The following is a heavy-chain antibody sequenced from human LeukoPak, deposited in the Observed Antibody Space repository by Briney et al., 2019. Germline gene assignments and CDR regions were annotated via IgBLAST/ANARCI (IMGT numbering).Heavy chain of an antibody. J-gene: IGHJ3*02. V-gene: IGHV3-66*01. D-gene: IGHD2-2*01. CDR2: IYSGGST. CDR1: GFTVSSNY. CDR3: ARDARYCSSTSCNLRAFDI. Sequence: PGGSLRLSCVASGFTVSSNYMSWVRQAPGKGLEWVSVIYSGGSTYYADSVKGRFTISRDNSKNTLYLQMNSLRAEDTAVYYCARDARYCSSTSCNLRAFDIWGQGTMVTVSS.